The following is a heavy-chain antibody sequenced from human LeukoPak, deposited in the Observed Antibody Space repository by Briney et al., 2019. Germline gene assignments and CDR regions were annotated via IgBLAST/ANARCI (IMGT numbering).Heavy chain of an antibody. CDR3: LVLGYCSGASCPPNAFDI. J-gene: IGHJ3*02. CDR2: NNPSGGST. CDR1: GYTFTSYY. D-gene: IGHD2-15*01. V-gene: IGHV1-46*01. Sequence: ASVRVSCKASGYTFTSYYMHWVRQAPGQGREWMGINNPSGGSTSYAQKFQGRVTMTRDTSTSTVYMELSSLRSEDTAVYYCLVLGYCSGASCPPNAFDIWGQGTMVTVSS.